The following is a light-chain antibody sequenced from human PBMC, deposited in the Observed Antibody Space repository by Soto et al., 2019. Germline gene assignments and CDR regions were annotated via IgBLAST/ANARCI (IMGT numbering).Light chain of an antibody. CDR1: TGHSSYA. CDR3: QTWGSGIVV. Sequence: QTVVTQSPSASASLGASVKLTCTLSTGHSSYAIAWHQQQPQKGPRYLMKINSDGSHNKGDGIPDRFSGSSSGAERYLTISRLQSEDEADYYCQTWGSGIVVFGGGTKVTVL. J-gene: IGLJ2*01. CDR2: INSDGSH. V-gene: IGLV4-69*01.